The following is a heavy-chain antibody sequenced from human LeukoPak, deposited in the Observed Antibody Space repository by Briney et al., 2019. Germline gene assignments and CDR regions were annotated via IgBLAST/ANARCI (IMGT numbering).Heavy chain of an antibody. J-gene: IGHJ6*02. Sequence: GGSLRLSCAASGFTFSSYSMNWVRQAPGKGLEWVSYISSSSSTIYYADSVKGRFTISRDNAKNSLYLQMNSLRAEDTAVYYCARDGNPPMVVAATGDYYYGMDVWGQGTTVTVSS. V-gene: IGHV3-48*01. CDR3: ARDGNPPMVVAATGDYYYGMDV. CDR2: ISSSSSTI. CDR1: GFTFSSYS. D-gene: IGHD2-15*01.